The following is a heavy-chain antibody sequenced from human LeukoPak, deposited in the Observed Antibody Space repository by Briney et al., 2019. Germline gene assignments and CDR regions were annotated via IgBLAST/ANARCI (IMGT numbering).Heavy chain of an antibody. CDR3: DPHDSASQF. Sequence: GGSLRLSCAASGFTFSIYAMHWVRQAPGKGLEWVAFISSDGRIQYYAYSVKGRFTISRDNSKNTLFLQMNGLRDEDTAIYYCDPHDSASQFWGQGTLVTVSS. D-gene: IGHD6-6*01. J-gene: IGHJ4*02. CDR1: GFTFSIYA. V-gene: IGHV3-30*04. CDR2: ISSDGRIQ.